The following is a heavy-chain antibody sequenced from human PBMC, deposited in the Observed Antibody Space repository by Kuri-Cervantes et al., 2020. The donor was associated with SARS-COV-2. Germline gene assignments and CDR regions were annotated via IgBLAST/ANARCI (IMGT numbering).Heavy chain of an antibody. J-gene: IGHJ6*02. D-gene: IGHD2-15*01. Sequence: SETLSLTCTVSGGSISSYYWSWIRQPPGKGLEWIGYIYYSGSTNYNPSLKSRVTISVDTSKNQFSLKLSSVTAADTAVYYCARVPSMVVAFYRYYYGMDVWGQGTTVTVSS. CDR3: ARVPSMVVAFYRYYYGMDV. V-gene: IGHV4-59*01. CDR1: GGSISSYY. CDR2: IYYSGST.